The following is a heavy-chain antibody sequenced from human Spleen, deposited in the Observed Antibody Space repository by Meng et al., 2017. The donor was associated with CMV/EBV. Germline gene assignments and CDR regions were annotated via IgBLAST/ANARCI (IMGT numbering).Heavy chain of an antibody. CDR1: GFIFSNYG. V-gene: IGHV3-30*02. D-gene: IGHD3-22*01. Sequence: GGSLRLSCGASGFIFSNYGMHWVRQAPGKGLEWVAFIRSDSVYKHYGDSVKGRFTISRDNSKDTLYLQMNSLRAEDTAVYYCARDVGDSSGYFEWGWGNAFDIWGQGTMVTVSS. CDR2: IRSDSVYK. CDR3: ARDVGDSSGYFEWGWGNAFDI. J-gene: IGHJ3*02.